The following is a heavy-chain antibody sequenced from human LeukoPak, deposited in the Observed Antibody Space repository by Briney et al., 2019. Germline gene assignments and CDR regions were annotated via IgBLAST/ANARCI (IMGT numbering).Heavy chain of an antibody. CDR2: ISAYNGNT. J-gene: IGHJ4*02. CDR1: GYTFTSYG. CDR3: ARDTPVVARGLVVVAPDY. D-gene: IGHD3-22*01. Sequence: ASVKVSFKASGYTFTSYGISWVRQAPGQGLEWMGWISAYNGNTNYAQKLQGRATMTTDTSTSTAYMELRSLRSDDTAVYYCARDTPVVARGLVVVAPDYWGQGTLVTVSS. V-gene: IGHV1-18*01.